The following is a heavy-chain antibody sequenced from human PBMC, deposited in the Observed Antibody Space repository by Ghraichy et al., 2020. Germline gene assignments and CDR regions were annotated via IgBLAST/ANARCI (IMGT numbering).Heavy chain of an antibody. CDR1: GFPFSNYA. Sequence: GSLRLSCAASGFPFSNYAMTWVRQAPGKGLEWVSSISSNGGSTYYADPVKGRFTISRDNSKNTLYLQMNSLRVEDTAVYFCAEYYDFFIGYFGYWGQGTLVAVSS. CDR3: AEYYDFFIGYFGY. D-gene: IGHD3-3*01. V-gene: IGHV3-23*01. J-gene: IGHJ4*02. CDR2: ISSNGGST.